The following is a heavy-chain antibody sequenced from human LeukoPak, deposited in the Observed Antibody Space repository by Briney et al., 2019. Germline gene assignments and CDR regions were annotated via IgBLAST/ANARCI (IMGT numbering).Heavy chain of an antibody. CDR3: ARVDPEWELEFDY. J-gene: IGHJ4*02. Sequence: ASVKVSCKASGYTFTGYYMHWVRQAPGQGLEWMGWINPNSGGTSYAQKFQGRVTMTRDTSISTAYMELSRLRSDDTAVYYCARVDPEWELEFDYWGQGTLVTVSS. CDR1: GYTFTGYY. V-gene: IGHV1-2*02. CDR2: INPNSGGT. D-gene: IGHD1-26*01.